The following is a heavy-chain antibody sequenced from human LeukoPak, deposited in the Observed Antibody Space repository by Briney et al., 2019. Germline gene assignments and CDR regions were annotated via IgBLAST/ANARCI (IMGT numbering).Heavy chain of an antibody. D-gene: IGHD5-24*01. Sequence: KSGGSLRLSCAASGFTFSSYEMNWVRQGPGKGLEWLSHISKSGSSIQYADSVKGRFTISRDNAKNSLYLQMNSLRAEDTAVYYCARTRDRPFEYWGQGTLLTASS. V-gene: IGHV3-48*03. CDR2: ISKSGSSI. CDR3: ARTRDRPFEY. CDR1: GFTFSSYE. J-gene: IGHJ4*02.